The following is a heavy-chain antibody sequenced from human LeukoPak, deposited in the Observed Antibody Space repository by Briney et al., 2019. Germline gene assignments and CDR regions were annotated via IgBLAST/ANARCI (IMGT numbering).Heavy chain of an antibody. CDR1: RFTFSSYA. D-gene: IGHD1-26*01. Sequence: GGSLRLACAASRFTFSSYAMNWVRQAPGKGLEWVSVISGSGGSTYYADSVKGRFTISRDNSKNTLSLQMDSLRAEDTAVYYCAKPLISGSYYGAFDIWSQGTMVTVSS. CDR2: ISGSGGST. CDR3: AKPLISGSYYGAFDI. V-gene: IGHV3-23*01. J-gene: IGHJ3*02.